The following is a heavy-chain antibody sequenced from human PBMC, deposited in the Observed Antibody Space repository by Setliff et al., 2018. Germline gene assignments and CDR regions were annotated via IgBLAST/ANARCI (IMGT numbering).Heavy chain of an antibody. CDR3: AISTLSICSGGSCPNAFDV. V-gene: IGHV1-18*01. Sequence: GASVKVSCKASGYRFSTYGISWVRQAPGQGLEWMAWVSDNNGNTNYAKSFQGRVTMNTDTSTSTAYMELGSLTSDDTAVYYCAISTLSICSGGSCPNAFDVWGQGTMVTVSS. J-gene: IGHJ3*01. CDR2: VSDNNGNT. CDR1: GYRFSTYG. D-gene: IGHD2-15*01.